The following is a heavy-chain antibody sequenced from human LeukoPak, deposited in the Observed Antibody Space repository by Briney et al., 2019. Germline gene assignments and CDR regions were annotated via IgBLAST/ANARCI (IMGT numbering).Heavy chain of an antibody. CDR2: IYYSGST. J-gene: IGHJ4*02. Sequence: SETLSLTCTVSGGSISSRSYYWGWIRQPPGKGLEWIGSIYYSGSTYYNPSLKSRVTISVDTSKNQFSLNVSSVTAADTAVYYCAKSYNWNDDTYFDYWGQGTLVTVSS. CDR1: GGSISSRSYY. D-gene: IGHD1-20*01. CDR3: AKSYNWNDDTYFDY. V-gene: IGHV4-39*07.